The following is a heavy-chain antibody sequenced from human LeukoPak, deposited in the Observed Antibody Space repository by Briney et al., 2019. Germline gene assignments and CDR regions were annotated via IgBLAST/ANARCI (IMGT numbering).Heavy chain of an antibody. CDR2: LNWNGDNT. Sequence: GGSLRLSCAASGFTLHDHGMSWVRQAPGKGLEWVSALNWNGDNTGYADSVKGRFTISRDNTKKSLYLQMNSLTAEDTAFYYCAREEGPYFDCWGQGTLVTVSS. V-gene: IGHV3-20*04. CDR1: GFTLHDHG. J-gene: IGHJ4*02. CDR3: AREEGPYFDC.